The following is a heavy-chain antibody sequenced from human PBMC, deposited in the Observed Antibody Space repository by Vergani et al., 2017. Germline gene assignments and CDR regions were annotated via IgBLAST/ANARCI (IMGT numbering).Heavy chain of an antibody. CDR3: PRQNPYGSAHVDF. CDR2: VHRNGTT. J-gene: IGHJ4*01. CDR1: GYSVGSGYY. V-gene: IGHV4-38-2*01. Sequence: QVDLQESGPGLVKSSETLSLNCAVSGYSVGSGYYWGWIRQPPWRGLEWLGCVHRNGTTYYTSSLSSRGTITRDTSKNQFSLRLTSVSGADTAVYYCPRQNPYGSAHVDFWGRGVLVTVSA. D-gene: IGHD3-10*01.